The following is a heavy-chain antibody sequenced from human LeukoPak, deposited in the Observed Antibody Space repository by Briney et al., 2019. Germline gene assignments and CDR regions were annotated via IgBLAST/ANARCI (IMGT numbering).Heavy chain of an antibody. CDR1: GFTFSSYW. Sequence: GGSLRLSCAASGFTFSSYWMNWVRQAPGKGLEWVANIKQDGSEKYYVDSVKGRFTISRDNAKNSLYLQMNSLRAEDTAVYYCARHLYYYDSSGYSNWFDPWGQGTLGTVSS. CDR3: ARHLYYYDSSGYSNWFDP. V-gene: IGHV3-7*01. J-gene: IGHJ5*02. CDR2: IKQDGSEK. D-gene: IGHD3-22*01.